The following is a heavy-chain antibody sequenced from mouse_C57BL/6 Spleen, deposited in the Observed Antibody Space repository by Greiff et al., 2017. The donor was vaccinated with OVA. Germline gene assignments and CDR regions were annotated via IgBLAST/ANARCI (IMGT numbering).Heavy chain of an antibody. CDR2: INPNNGGT. CDR3: ASGTTVVATDAY. D-gene: IGHD1-1*01. J-gene: IGHJ3*01. V-gene: IGHV1-55*01. Sequence: VQLQQPGAELVKPGASVKMSCKASGYTFTSYWITWVKQRPGQGLEWIGDINPNNGGTSYNQKFKGKATLTVDKSSSTAYMELRSLTSEDSAVYYCASGTTVVATDAYWGQGTLVTVSA. CDR1: GYTFTSYW.